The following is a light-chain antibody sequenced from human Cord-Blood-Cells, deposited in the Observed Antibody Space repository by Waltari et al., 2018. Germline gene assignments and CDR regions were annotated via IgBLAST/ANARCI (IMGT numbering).Light chain of an antibody. V-gene: IGKV4-1*01. J-gene: IGKJ2*01. CDR2: WAS. Sequence: DIVMTQSQDSLAVSLGERATINCKSSQSVLYSSNNKNYLAWYQQKPGQPPKLLIYWASTRESGVPARFIGSESGTDFTLTISNLQAEDVAVYYCQQYYSTPRTFGQGTKLEIK. CDR1: QSVLYSSNNKNY. CDR3: QQYYSTPRT.